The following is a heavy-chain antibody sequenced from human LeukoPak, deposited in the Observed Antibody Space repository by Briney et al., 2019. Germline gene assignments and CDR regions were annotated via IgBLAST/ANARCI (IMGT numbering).Heavy chain of an antibody. Sequence: SETLSLTCTVSNGSISSGNFYWGYLRQPPGKGLEWIGSIYYTGSTYYNPSLKSRITISVDTSRNQFSLNLRSVTAADTAVYYCARGGRSSGWYLNYFSYWGQGTLVTVSS. CDR3: ARGGRSSGWYLNYFSY. D-gene: IGHD6-19*01. CDR2: IYYTGST. CDR1: NGSISSGNFY. J-gene: IGHJ4*02. V-gene: IGHV4-39*07.